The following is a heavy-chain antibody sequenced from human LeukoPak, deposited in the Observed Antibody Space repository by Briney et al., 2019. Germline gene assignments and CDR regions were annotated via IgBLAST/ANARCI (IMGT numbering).Heavy chain of an antibody. CDR1: GFSLSTSGVG. D-gene: IGHD4-17*01. V-gene: IGHV2-5*01. J-gene: IGHJ4*02. CDR3: AHLAYGDYGIDY. Sequence: SGPTLVKPTQTLTLTCTFSGFSLSTSGVGVGWIRQPPGKALEWLALIYWNDDKRYSPSLKSRLTITKDTSKNQVALTMTNMDPVDTATYYCAHLAYGDYGIDYWGQGTLVTVSS. CDR2: IYWNDDK.